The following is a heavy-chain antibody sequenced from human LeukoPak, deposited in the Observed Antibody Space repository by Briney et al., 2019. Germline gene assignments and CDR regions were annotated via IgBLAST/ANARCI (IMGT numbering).Heavy chain of an antibody. J-gene: IGHJ4*02. CDR1: GFTFSSYA. CDR2: ISGSGGST. D-gene: IGHD3-22*01. Sequence: GGSLRLSCAASGFTFSSYAMSWVRQAPGKGLEWVSAISGSGGSTYYADSVKGRFTISRDNSKNTLYLQMNSLRAEDTAVYYCAKPPDYFDSSGYYPFDYWGQGTLVTVSS. V-gene: IGHV3-23*01. CDR3: AKPPDYFDSSGYYPFDY.